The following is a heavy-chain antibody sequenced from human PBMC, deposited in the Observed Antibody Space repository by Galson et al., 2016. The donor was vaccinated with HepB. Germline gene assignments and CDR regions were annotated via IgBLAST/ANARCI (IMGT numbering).Heavy chain of an antibody. CDR3: AKLVDDFWSGFLSGWEYYYDYGIDV. D-gene: IGHD3-3*01. Sequence: SLRLSCAASGFNFRNNGMSWVRQAPGKGLEWVSAISGSGDSTKYADSVKGRFIISRDNSKNTGYLHMNSLRGDDTAVDYCAKLVDDFWSGFLSGWEYYYDYGIDVWGEGTTVTVSS. J-gene: IGHJ6*04. CDR2: ISGSGDST. V-gene: IGHV3-23*01. CDR1: GFNFRNNG.